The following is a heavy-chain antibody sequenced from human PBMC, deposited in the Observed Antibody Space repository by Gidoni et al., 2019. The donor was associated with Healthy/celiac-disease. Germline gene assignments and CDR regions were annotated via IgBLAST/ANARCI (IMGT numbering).Heavy chain of an antibody. CDR3: ARERPYSDAFDI. CDR2: IWYDGSNK. J-gene: IGHJ3*02. Sequence: QVQLVESGGGVVQPGRSLRLSCAASGFTLSSYGMHWVRQAPGKGLEWVAVIWYDGSNKYYADSVKGRFTISRDNSKNTLYLQMNSLRAEDTAVYYCARERPYSDAFDIWGQGTMVTVSS. D-gene: IGHD2-21*01. V-gene: IGHV3-33*01. CDR1: GFTLSSYG.